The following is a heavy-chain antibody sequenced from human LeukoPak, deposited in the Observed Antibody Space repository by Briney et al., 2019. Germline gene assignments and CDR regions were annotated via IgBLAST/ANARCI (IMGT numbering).Heavy chain of an antibody. D-gene: IGHD6-25*01. J-gene: IGHJ2*01. CDR2: IYYSGST. CDR1: GGSISSYY. V-gene: IGHV4-59*08. CDR3: ARQGGGFWYFDL. Sequence: PSETLSLTCTVSGGSISSYYWSWIRQPPGKGLECIGYIYYSGSTNYNPSLKSRVTISVDTSKNQFSLKLSSVTAADTAVYYCARQGGGFWYFDLWGRGTLVAVSS.